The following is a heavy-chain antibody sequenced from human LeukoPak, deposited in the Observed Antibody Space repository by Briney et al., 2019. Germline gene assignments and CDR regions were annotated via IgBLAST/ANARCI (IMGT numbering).Heavy chain of an antibody. Sequence: GGSLRLSCAASGFNFSSYWMHWVRQAPGKGLVWVSRINSNGRSTSYADSVKGRFTISRDNAKNTLYLEMNNLRAEDTAVYYCTRDVWGDRDNYFDCWGQGTLVTVSS. CDR1: GFNFSSYW. J-gene: IGHJ4*02. V-gene: IGHV3-74*01. D-gene: IGHD2-8*01. CDR2: INSNGRST. CDR3: TRDVWGDRDNYFDC.